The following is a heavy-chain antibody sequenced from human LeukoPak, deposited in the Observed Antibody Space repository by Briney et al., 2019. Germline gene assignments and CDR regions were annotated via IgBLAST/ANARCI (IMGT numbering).Heavy chain of an antibody. D-gene: IGHD5-18*01. V-gene: IGHV3-23*01. CDR2: LSSSGGST. CDR3: AKDLSYGFDY. CDR1: GFTFSNAW. J-gene: IGHJ4*02. Sequence: GGSLRLSCAASGFTFSNAWMNWVRQAPGKGLEWVSALSSSGGSTYYADSVKGRFTISRDNSKNMLYLQMNSLRAEDTAVYYCAKDLSYGFDYWGQGTLVTVSS.